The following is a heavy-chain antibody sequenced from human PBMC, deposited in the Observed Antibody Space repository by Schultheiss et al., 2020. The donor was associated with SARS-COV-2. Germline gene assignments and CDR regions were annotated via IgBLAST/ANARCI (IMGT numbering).Heavy chain of an antibody. V-gene: IGHV3-30*03. Sequence: GESLKISCAASGFTFSSYGMHWVRQAPGKGLEWVAVISYDGSNKYYADSVKGRFTISRDNSKNTLYLQMNSLRAEDTAVYYCARDNGDLRYYYYGMDVWGQGTTVTVSS. D-gene: IGHD4-17*01. CDR1: GFTFSSYG. CDR3: ARDNGDLRYYYYGMDV. CDR2: ISYDGSNK. J-gene: IGHJ6*02.